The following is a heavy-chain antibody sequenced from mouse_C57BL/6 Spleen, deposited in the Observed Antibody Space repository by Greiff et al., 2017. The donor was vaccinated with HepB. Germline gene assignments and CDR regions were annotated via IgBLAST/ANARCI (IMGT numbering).Heavy chain of an antibody. CDR3: AISNYYGSAYYYAMDY. Sequence: QLQLKESGAELAKPGASVKLSCKASGYTFTSYWMHWVKQRPGQGLEWIGYINPSSGYTKYNQKFKDKATLTADKSSSTAYMQLSSLTYEDSAVYYCAISNYYGSAYYYAMDYWGQGTSVTVSS. CDR2: INPSSGYT. V-gene: IGHV1-7*01. D-gene: IGHD1-1*01. CDR1: GYTFTSYW. J-gene: IGHJ4*01.